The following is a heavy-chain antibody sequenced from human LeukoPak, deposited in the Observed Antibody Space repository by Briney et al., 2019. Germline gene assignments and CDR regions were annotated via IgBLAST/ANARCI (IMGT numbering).Heavy chain of an antibody. D-gene: IGHD3-16*02. V-gene: IGHV3-74*01. CDR2: INSDGSAT. CDR1: GFTFSSYW. Sequence: GGSLRLSCAASGFTFSSYWMHWVRQAPGKGLVWVSRINSDGSATAYADSVKGRLTISRDNAENTLYLQMNSLRAEDTAVYYCARGTAGYHSSYFDYWGQGTLVTVSS. J-gene: IGHJ4*02. CDR3: ARGTAGYHSSYFDY.